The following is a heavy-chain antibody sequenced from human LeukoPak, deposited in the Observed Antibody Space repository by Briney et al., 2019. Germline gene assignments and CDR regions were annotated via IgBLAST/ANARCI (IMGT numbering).Heavy chain of an antibody. D-gene: IGHD3-22*01. V-gene: IGHV4-34*01. CDR1: GASFSGYY. Sequence: SETLSLTCAVYGASFSGYYWSCIRQPPGKGLEWIGEINHSGSTNYNPSLKSRVTISVDTSKNQFSLKLSSVTAADTAVYYCARRPNYYDSSGYDPPPPNWFDPWGQGTLVTVSS. CDR3: ARRPNYYDSSGYDPPPPNWFDP. J-gene: IGHJ5*02. CDR2: INHSGST.